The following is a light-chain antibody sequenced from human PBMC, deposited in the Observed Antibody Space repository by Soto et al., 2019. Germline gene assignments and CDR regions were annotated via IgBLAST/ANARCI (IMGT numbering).Light chain of an antibody. Sequence: EIGLTQSPGTLSLSPGERATLSCRASQSVSRNYLAWYQQKPCQAPRLLICGASSRATGITDRFSGGGSGTEFTLTISRLEPEDFSGYYCQQYGSSPRSVGQGTKMEIK. J-gene: IGKJ1*01. CDR1: QSVSRNY. CDR3: QQYGSSPRS. V-gene: IGKV3-20*01. CDR2: GAS.